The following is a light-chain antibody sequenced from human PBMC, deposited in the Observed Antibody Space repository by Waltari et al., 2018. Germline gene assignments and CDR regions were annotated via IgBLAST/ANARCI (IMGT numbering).Light chain of an antibody. CDR3: QQYNSYSWT. J-gene: IGKJ1*01. V-gene: IGKV1-5*03. CDR1: QSISSW. CDR2: KAS. Sequence: DIQMTQSPSTLSASVGDRVTITCRASQSISSWLAWYQQKPGKAPKLLIYKASSLESGVPSRFSGSGSGTEFTLPIRRLQPDDFATYYCQQYNSYSWTFGQGTKVEIK.